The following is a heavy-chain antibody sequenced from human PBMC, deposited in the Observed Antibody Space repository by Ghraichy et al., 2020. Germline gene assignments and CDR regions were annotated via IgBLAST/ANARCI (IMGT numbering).Heavy chain of an antibody. CDR1: GGSISSYY. CDR2: IYTSGST. V-gene: IGHV4-4*07. D-gene: IGHD3-22*01. CDR3: ARDADARMFYSTYDSSGYYLGDAFDI. Sequence: SETLSLTCTVSGGSISSYYWSWIRQPAGKGLEWIGRIYTSGSTNYNPSLKSRVTMSVDTSKNQFSLKLSSVTAADTAVYYCARDADARMFYSTYDSSGYYLGDAFDIWGQGTMVTVSS. J-gene: IGHJ3*02.